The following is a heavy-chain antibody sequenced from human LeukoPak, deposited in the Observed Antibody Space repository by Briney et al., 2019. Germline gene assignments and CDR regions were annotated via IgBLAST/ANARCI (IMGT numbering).Heavy chain of an antibody. CDR3: TKDRGGSSQLGDAFDV. V-gene: IGHV3-9*01. CDR1: GFSFDEYA. Sequence: GGSLRLSCTASGFSFDEYAMHWVRQVPGKGLEWVSGISYSSETTGYVDSVKGRFTISRDNAKNSLYLQMNSLRAEDTALYYCTKDRGGSSQLGDAFDVWGQGTMVSVSS. D-gene: IGHD1-26*01. J-gene: IGHJ3*01. CDR2: ISYSSETT.